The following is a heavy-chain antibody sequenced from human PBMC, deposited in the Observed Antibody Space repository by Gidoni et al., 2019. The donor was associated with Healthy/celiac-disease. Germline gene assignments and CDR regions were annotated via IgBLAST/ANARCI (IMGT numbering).Heavy chain of an antibody. CDR2: ISYDGSNK. CDR3: AKAGKVATTRFYYFDY. CDR1: GFTFSSYG. Sequence: QVQLVESGGGVVQPGRSLRLPCAASGFTFSSYGMHWVRQAPGKGLEWVAVISYDGSNKYYADSVKGRFTISRDNSKNTLYLQMNSLRAEDTAVYYCAKAGKVATTRFYYFDYWGQGTLVTVSS. V-gene: IGHV3-30*18. D-gene: IGHD5-12*01. J-gene: IGHJ4*02.